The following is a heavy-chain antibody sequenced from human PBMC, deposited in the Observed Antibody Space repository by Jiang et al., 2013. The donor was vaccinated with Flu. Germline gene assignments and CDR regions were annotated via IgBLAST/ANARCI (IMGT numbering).Heavy chain of an antibody. D-gene: IGHD7-27*01. V-gene: IGHV5-51*01. Sequence: VQLVESGAEMKKPGESLKISCKGDSFTSQWIGWVRQMPGKGLEWMGVIYPGDSDTRYSPSFQGQVAISADKSISTAYLQWSSLKASDTAMYYCARGDRDDYFHNWGQGPWSPSPQ. CDR3: ARGDRDDYFHN. J-gene: IGHJ4*02. CDR2: IYPGDSDT. CDR1: DSFTSQW.